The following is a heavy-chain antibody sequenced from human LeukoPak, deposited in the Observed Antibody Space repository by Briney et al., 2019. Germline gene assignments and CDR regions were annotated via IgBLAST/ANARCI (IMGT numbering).Heavy chain of an antibody. D-gene: IGHD5-12*01. CDR2: IKQDGSEK. CDR3: ARGGGGYVGFDY. J-gene: IGHJ4*02. Sequence: GGSLRLSCAASGFTFSSYTMSWVRQAPGKGLEWVANIKQDGSEKYYVDSVKGRFTISRDSAKNSLYLQMNSLRAEDTAVYHCARGGGGYVGFDYWGQGTLVTVSS. V-gene: IGHV3-7*03. CDR1: GFTFSSYT.